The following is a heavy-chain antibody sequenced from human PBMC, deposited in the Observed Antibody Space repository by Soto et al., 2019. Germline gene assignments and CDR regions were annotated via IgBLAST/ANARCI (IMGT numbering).Heavy chain of an antibody. Sequence: QVQVVESGGGVVQPGTSLRLSCAASGFTFSNFGMHGVRQAPGKGLEGVAVIWHDGKNKYYADSAKGRLTISRDNSKNTLYLPMNRLRAEDTAVYYCARDPGQDEAMDYWGQGTLVTVSS. V-gene: IGHV3-33*01. J-gene: IGHJ4*02. CDR2: IWHDGKNK. CDR3: ARDPGQDEAMDY. CDR1: GFTFSNFG.